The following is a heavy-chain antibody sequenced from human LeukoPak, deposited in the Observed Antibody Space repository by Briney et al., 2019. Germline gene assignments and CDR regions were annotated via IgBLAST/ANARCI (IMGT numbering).Heavy chain of an antibody. CDR1: GYSFTDYY. J-gene: IGHJ4*02. V-gene: IGHV1-2*02. Sequence: GASVKISCKSSGYSFTDYYMHWVRQAPGQGLEWMGWINPKTGGIIYAQKFQDRVTMTRDTSISTGYMELSSLRSDDTATYFCAGGRGGYNVIDYWGQGTLVTVSS. CDR3: AGGRGGYNVIDY. D-gene: IGHD5-24*01. CDR2: INPKTGGI.